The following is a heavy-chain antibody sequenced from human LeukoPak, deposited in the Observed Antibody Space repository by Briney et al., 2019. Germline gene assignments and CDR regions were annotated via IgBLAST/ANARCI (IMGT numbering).Heavy chain of an antibody. CDR3: ARGARGYRYGSRFEY. CDR1: GLTLSDYY. Sequence: GGSLRLSCAASGLTLSDYYLSWIRQASGTGLEWVSHISSSGSHIYYADSVKGRFTISRDKAKNSLYLEMNSLIAEDTAVYYCARGARGYRYGSRFEYWGQGTLVTVSS. CDR2: ISSSGSHI. J-gene: IGHJ4*02. D-gene: IGHD5-18*01. V-gene: IGHV3-11*04.